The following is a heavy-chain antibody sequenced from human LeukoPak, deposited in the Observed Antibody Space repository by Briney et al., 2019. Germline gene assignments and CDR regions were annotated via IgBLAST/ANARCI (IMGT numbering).Heavy chain of an antibody. V-gene: IGHV4-59*01. CDR1: GGSISRYY. D-gene: IGHD1-14*01. Sequence: SETLSLTCTVSGGSISRYYWSWIRQPPGKGLEWIGFIYYTGKTNYNPSLKSRVTISVDTSKNHFSLRLSSVTAADTAVYYCARDHMPHLRTTGGFDIWGQGTMVTVTS. CDR2: IYYTGKT. J-gene: IGHJ3*02. CDR3: ARDHMPHLRTTGGFDI.